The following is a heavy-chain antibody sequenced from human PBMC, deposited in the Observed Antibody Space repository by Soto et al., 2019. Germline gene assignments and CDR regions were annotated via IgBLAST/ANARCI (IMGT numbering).Heavy chain of an antibody. D-gene: IGHD2-2*01. CDR2: ISGTSNYI. Sequence: GGALRLFCAASGFTFSTSDMNWVRQAPGKGLEWVSSISGTSNYIYYVDSVKGRFTISRDNAKNSLYLQMNSLRAEDTAVYFCARDTSSRYNYYYGMDVWAHVSQVTVSS. V-gene: IGHV3-21*01. CDR1: GFTFSTSD. CDR3: ARDTSSRYNYYYGMDV. J-gene: IGHJ6*02.